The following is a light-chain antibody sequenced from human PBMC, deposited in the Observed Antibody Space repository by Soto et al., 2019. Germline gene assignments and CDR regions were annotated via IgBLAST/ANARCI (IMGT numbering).Light chain of an antibody. Sequence: EIVLTQSPGTLSLSPGERATLSCRASQSVSSSYLAWYQQKPGQAPRLLLYGASSSATGIPDRFSGSGSGTDFALTISRREREDVAVYYCQQYGSSSPMYTFGQGTKLEIK. CDR3: QQYGSSSPMYT. CDR1: QSVSSSY. CDR2: GAS. J-gene: IGKJ2*01. V-gene: IGKV3-20*01.